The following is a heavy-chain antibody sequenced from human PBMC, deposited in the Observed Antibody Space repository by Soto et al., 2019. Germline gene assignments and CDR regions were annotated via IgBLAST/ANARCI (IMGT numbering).Heavy chain of an antibody. CDR3: ATSRERHVFNVDY. J-gene: IGHJ4*01. D-gene: IGHD6-25*01. CDR1: GGTFSSYA. V-gene: IGHV1-69*13. Sequence: GASVKVSCKASGGTFSSYAISWVRQAPGQGLEWMGGIILIFGTANYAQKFQGRVTITADESTSTAYMELSSLRSEDTAVYYCATSRERHVFNVDYWGQGTLVTVSS. CDR2: IILIFGTA.